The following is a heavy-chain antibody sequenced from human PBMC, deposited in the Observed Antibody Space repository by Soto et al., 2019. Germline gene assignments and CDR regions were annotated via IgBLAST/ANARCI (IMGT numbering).Heavy chain of an antibody. CDR2: IWYDGSNK. J-gene: IGHJ4*02. D-gene: IGHD6-13*01. CDR1: GFTFSSYG. V-gene: IGHV3-33*01. Sequence: QVPLVESGGGVVQPGRSLRLSCAASGFTFSSYGMHWVRQAPGKGLEWVAVIWYDGSNKYYADSVKGRFTISRDNSKNTLYLQMNSLRAEDTAVYYCARDLAAAGTQSGDYWGQGTLVTVSS. CDR3: ARDLAAAGTQSGDY.